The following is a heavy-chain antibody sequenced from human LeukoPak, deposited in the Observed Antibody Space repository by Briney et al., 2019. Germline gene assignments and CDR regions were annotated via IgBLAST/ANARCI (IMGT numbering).Heavy chain of an antibody. D-gene: IGHD2-15*01. J-gene: IGHJ3*02. CDR1: GFTFSSYG. Sequence: PGGSLRLSCAASGFTFSSYGMSWVRQAPGKGLEWVSAISGSGGSTYYADSVKGRFTISRDNSKNTLYLQMNSLRAEDTAIYYCARYCSGGTCYHQRNPFDIWGQGTLVTVSS. CDR3: ARYCSGGTCYHQRNPFDI. CDR2: ISGSGGST. V-gene: IGHV3-23*01.